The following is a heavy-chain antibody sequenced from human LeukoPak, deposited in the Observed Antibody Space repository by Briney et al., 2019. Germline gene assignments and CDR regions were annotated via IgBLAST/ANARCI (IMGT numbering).Heavy chain of an antibody. V-gene: IGHV3-30*02. CDR2: IRYDGSNK. Sequence: GGSLRLSCAASGFTFSSYGTHWVRQAPGKGLEWVAFIRYDGSNKYYADSVKGRFTISRDNSKNTLYLQMNSLRAEDTAVYYCAKDRYGSGSYFDYWGQGTLVTVSS. CDR1: GFTFSSYG. CDR3: AKDRYGSGSYFDY. D-gene: IGHD3-10*01. J-gene: IGHJ4*02.